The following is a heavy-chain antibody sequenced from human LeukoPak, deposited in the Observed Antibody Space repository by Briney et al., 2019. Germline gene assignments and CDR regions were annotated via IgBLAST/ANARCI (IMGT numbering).Heavy chain of an antibody. CDR1: GYSFTSYW. CDR3: ARWGAGIVVVPAVIGY. J-gene: IGHJ4*02. V-gene: IGHV5-51*01. Sequence: GESLKISCKGSGYSFTSYWIGWVRQMPGKGLEWMGIIYPGDSDTRYSPSFQGQVTISADKSISTAYLQWSSLKASDTAMYYCARWGAGIVVVPAVIGYWGQGTLVTVSS. CDR2: IYPGDSDT. D-gene: IGHD2-2*02.